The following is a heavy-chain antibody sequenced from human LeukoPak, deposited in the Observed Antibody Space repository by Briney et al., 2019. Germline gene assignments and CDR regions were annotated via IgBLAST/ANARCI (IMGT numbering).Heavy chain of an antibody. Sequence: PSQTLSLTCTVSGDSISSGSYYWTWIRQPAGKGLEWIGRIYTSGSTNYNPFLKSRVTISVGTSKNQFSLKLNSVTAADTAVYYCARSPPDDYGDYDGWFDPWGQGSLVTVSS. CDR1: GDSISSGSYY. D-gene: IGHD4-17*01. CDR3: ARSPPDDYGDYDGWFDP. CDR2: IYTSGST. J-gene: IGHJ5*02. V-gene: IGHV4-61*02.